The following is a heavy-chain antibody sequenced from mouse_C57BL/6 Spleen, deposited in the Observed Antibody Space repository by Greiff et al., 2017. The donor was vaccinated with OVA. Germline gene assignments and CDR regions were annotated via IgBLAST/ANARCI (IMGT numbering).Heavy chain of an antibody. CDR2: IDPNSGGT. CDR3: ARSWDYGSRGWYFDV. Sequence: VQLQQPGAELVKPGASVKLSCKASGYTFTSYWMHWVKQRPGRGLEWIGGIDPNSGGTRYNEKFKSKATLTVDKSSSTAYMQLISLSSEDSAVDYCARSWDYGSRGWYFDVWGTGTTVTVSS. J-gene: IGHJ1*03. V-gene: IGHV1-72*01. CDR1: GYTFTSYW. D-gene: IGHD1-1*01.